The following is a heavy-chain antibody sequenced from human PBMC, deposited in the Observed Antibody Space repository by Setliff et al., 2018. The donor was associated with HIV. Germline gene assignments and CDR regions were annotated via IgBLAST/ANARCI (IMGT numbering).Heavy chain of an antibody. V-gene: IGHV3-23*01. CDR2: TSGSGVGT. CDR3: ARDAKGGIDY. Sequence: GGSLRLSCAAPGFTFSSYAMSWVRQAPGKGLEWVSATSGSGVGTYYADSVKGRFTISRDNSKNTLYLQMNSLRVEDTATYYCARDAKGGIDYWGQGTLVTVSS. J-gene: IGHJ4*02. CDR1: GFTFSSYA. D-gene: IGHD3-16*01.